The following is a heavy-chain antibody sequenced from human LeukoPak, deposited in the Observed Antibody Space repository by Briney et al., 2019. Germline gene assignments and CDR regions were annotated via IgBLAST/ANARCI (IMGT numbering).Heavy chain of an antibody. V-gene: IGHV4-34*01. D-gene: IGHD3-22*01. J-gene: IGHJ4*02. Sequence: SETLSLTCAVYGGSFSGYYWSWIRQPPGKGLEWIGEINHSGSTNYNPSLKSRVTISVDTSKNQFSLKLSSVTAADTAVYYCARSRGGYYNYWGQGTLVTVSS. CDR1: GGSFSGYY. CDR2: INHSGST. CDR3: ARSRGGYYNY.